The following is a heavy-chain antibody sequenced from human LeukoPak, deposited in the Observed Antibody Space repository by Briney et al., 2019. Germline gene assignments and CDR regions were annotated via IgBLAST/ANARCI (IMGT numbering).Heavy chain of an antibody. CDR3: ARDRDTAKYFQH. CDR1: GYGFTDYY. D-gene: IGHD5-18*01. V-gene: IGHV1-2*02. J-gene: IGHJ1*01. Sequence: ASVKVSFKASGYGFTDYYTHWVRQAPGQGLEWMGWINPNSGGTNYAQKFQGRVTMTRDTSISTAYMELSRLRSDDTAVYYCARDRDTAKYFQHWGQGTLVTVSS. CDR2: INPNSGGT.